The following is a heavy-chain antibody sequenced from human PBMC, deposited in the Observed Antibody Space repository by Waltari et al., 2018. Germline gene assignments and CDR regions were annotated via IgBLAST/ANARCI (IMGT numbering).Heavy chain of an antibody. CDR3: AKDNWGRPGGIDGFDV. J-gene: IGHJ3*01. CDR2: IRQDGNEK. CDR1: AFTFSPCW. D-gene: IGHD7-27*01. V-gene: IGHV3-7*04. Sequence: EVQLVESGGDLVRPGGSLRLSWEASAFTFSPCWMSWVRQAPGKGLEWVANIRQDGNEKKYLASVRGRFIVSRDNAKNSLYLQMNSLRAEDTALYYCAKDNWGRPGGIDGFDVWGQGTMVTVSS.